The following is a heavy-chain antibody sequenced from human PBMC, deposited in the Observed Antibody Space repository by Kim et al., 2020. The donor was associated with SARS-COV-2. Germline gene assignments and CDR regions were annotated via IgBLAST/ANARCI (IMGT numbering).Heavy chain of an antibody. CDR1: GGSFSGYY. Sequence: SETLSLTCAVYGGSFSGYYWSWIRQPPGKGLEWIGEINHSGSTNYNPSLKSRVTISVDTSKNQFSLKLSSVTAADTAVYYCARDPTGRLGRPWFDPWGQGTLVTVSS. J-gene: IGHJ5*02. V-gene: IGHV4-34*01. D-gene: IGHD1-1*01. CDR3: ARDPTGRLGRPWFDP. CDR2: INHSGST.